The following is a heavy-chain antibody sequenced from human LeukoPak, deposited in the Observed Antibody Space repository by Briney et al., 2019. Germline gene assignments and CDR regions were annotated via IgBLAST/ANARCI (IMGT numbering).Heavy chain of an antibody. V-gene: IGHV1-2*04. Sequence: ASVKVSRKASGYTFTGYYMHWVRQAPGQGLEWMGWINPNSGGTNYAQKFQGWVTMTRDTSISTAYMELSRLRSDDTAVYYCARDVVAAAGPTAYGMDVWGQGTTVTVSS. J-gene: IGHJ6*02. D-gene: IGHD6-13*01. CDR3: ARDVVAAAGPTAYGMDV. CDR2: INPNSGGT. CDR1: GYTFTGYY.